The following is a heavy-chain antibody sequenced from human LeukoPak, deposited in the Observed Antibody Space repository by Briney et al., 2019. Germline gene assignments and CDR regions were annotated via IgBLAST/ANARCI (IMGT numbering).Heavy chain of an antibody. J-gene: IGHJ4*02. V-gene: IGHV1-2*02. CDR1: GYTFTGYY. CDR2: INPNSGGT. CDR3: ATDARLFV. Sequence: GASVKVSCKASGYTFTGYYMHWVRQAPGQGLEWMGWINPNSGGTNYAQKFQGRVTMTEDTSTDTAYMELSSLRSEDTAVYYCATDARLFVWGQGTLVTVSS. D-gene: IGHD6-25*01.